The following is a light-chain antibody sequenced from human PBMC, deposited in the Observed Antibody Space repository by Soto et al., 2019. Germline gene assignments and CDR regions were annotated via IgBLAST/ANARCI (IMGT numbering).Light chain of an antibody. CDR1: QSVSSNY. J-gene: IGKJ4*01. CDR3: QQYVNSRP. CDR2: RAS. Sequence: IVLTQSPGTPSFFPGERATLSCRASQSVSSNYVAWYQQKPGQAPRLLIYRASERATGIPERFSSGGSGTDFTLTISRLEPGDCAVYYCQQYVNSRPVGGGTMVDIK. V-gene: IGKV3-20*01.